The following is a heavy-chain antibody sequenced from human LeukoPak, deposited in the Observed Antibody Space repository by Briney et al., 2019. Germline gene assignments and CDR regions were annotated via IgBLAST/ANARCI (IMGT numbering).Heavy chain of an antibody. CDR3: ARDTGIVGARYYYYGMDV. D-gene: IGHD1-26*01. Sequence: SETLSLTCTVSGGSISSSSYYWGWIRQPPGKGLEWIGSIYYSGSTYYNPSLKSRVTISVDTSKNQFSLKLSSVTAADTAVYYCARDTGIVGARYYYYGMDVWGQGTMVTVSS. CDR2: IYYSGST. J-gene: IGHJ6*02. CDR1: GGSISSSSYY. V-gene: IGHV4-39*07.